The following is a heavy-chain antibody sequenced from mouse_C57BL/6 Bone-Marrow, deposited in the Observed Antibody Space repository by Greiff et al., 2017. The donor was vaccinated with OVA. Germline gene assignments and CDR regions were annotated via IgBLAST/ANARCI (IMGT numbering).Heavy chain of an antibody. V-gene: IGHV1-39*01. J-gene: IGHJ2*01. CDR1: GYSFTDYN. D-gene: IGHD4-1*01. Sequence: EVQGVESGPELVKPGASVKISCKASGYSFTDYNMNWVKQSNGKSLEWIGVINPNYGTTNYNQKFKGKATLTVDQSSSTAYMQLNSLTSEDSAVYDCAGTGTTDLDFDYWGKGTTLTVSS. CDR2: INPNYGTT. CDR3: AGTGTTDLDFDY.